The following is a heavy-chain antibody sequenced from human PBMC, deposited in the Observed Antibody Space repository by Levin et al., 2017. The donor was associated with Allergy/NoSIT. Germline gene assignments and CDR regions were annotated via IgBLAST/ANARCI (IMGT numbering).Heavy chain of an antibody. CDR2: IYPGDSDT. J-gene: IGHJ2*01. CDR1: GYSFTSYW. Sequence: GESLKISCKGSGYSFTSYWIGWVRQMPGKGLEWMGIIYPGDSDTRYSPSFQGQVTISADKSISTAYLQWSSLKASDTAMYYCASTKDGYNPRATGYFDLWGRGTLVTVSS. CDR3: ASTKDGYNPRATGYFDL. V-gene: IGHV5-51*01. D-gene: IGHD5-24*01.